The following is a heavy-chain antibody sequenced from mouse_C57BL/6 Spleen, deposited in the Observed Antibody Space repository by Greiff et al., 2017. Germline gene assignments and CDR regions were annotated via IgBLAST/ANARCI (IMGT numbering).Heavy chain of an antibody. Sequence: QVHVKQPGAELVRPGSSVKLSCKASGYTFTSYWMHWVKQRPIQGLEWIGNIDPSDSDTHYNQKFKDKATLTVDKSSSTAYMQLSSLTSEDSAVXYCARLDDYDPYVFAYWGQGTLVTVSA. CDR1: GYTFTSYW. J-gene: IGHJ3*01. D-gene: IGHD2-4*01. V-gene: IGHV1-52*01. CDR2: IDPSDSDT. CDR3: ARLDDYDPYVFAY.